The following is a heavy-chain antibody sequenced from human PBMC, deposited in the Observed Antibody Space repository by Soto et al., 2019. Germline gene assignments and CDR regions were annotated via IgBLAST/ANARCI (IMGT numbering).Heavy chain of an antibody. V-gene: IGHV1-46*03. J-gene: IGHJ4*02. CDR2: INPSGGST. D-gene: IGHD2-15*01. CDR3: ARDIGTLGYCSGGSCPDY. CDR1: GYTFTSYY. Sequence: ASVKVSCKASGYTFTSYYMHWVRQAPGQGLEWMGIINPSGGSTSYAQKFQGRVTMTRDTSTSTVYMELSSLRSEDTAVYYCARDIGTLGYCSGGSCPDYWGQGTLVTVSS.